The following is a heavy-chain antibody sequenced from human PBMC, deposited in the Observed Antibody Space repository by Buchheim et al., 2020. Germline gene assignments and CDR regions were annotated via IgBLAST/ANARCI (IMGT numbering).Heavy chain of an antibody. J-gene: IGHJ1*01. D-gene: IGHD3-3*01. Sequence: EVQLLESGGGLIQPGGSLRLSCGASGFTFSSYAMSWVRQAPGEGLEWVSSISDSGGRTYYADSVKGRFTISRDNSKNTVYLQMNSLRAEDTAVYYCARGDSYYDFLCEYWGQGTL. V-gene: IGHV3-23*01. CDR2: ISDSGGRT. CDR1: GFTFSSYA. CDR3: ARGDSYYDFLCEY.